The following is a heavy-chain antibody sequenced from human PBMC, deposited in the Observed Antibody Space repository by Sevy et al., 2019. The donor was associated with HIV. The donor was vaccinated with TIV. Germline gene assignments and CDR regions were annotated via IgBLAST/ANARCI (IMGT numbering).Heavy chain of an antibody. CDR3: TIYGSGATFDY. Sequence: GGSLRLSCAASGFTFSNAWMSWVRQAPGKGLEWAGRIKSKTDGGTTDYAAPVKGRFTISRDDSKNTLYLQMNSLKTEDTAVYYCTIYGSGATFDYWGQGTLVTVSS. CDR1: GFTFSNAW. J-gene: IGHJ4*02. V-gene: IGHV3-15*01. D-gene: IGHD3-10*01. CDR2: IKSKTDGGTT.